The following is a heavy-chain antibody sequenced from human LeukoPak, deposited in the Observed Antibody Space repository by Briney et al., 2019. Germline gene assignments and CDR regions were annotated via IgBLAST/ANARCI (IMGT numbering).Heavy chain of an antibody. V-gene: IGHV3-21*01. J-gene: IGHJ4*02. CDR3: AREQGGTGSYFLDS. D-gene: IGHD3-10*01. CDR2: LTGSSTYV. Sequence: GGSLRLSCAVSGFTSSSFAISWVRQAPGKGLEWVSSLTGSSTYVDYADSVKGRFTISRDNAMDSLYLQMNSLRAEDTGVYYCAREQGGTGSYFLDSWGQGTLVTVAS. CDR1: GFTSSSFA.